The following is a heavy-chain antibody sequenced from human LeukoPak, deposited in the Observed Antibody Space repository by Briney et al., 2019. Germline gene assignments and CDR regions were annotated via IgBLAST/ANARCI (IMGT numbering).Heavy chain of an antibody. D-gene: IGHD3-9*01. CDR2: IGWNSGSI. J-gene: IGHJ4*02. V-gene: IGHV3-9*01. CDR1: GFTFDDYA. CDR3: AKDTSGYDILTGPLDY. Sequence: GRSLRLSCAASGFTFDDYAMHWVRQAPGKGLEWVSGIGWNSGSIGYADSVKGRFTISRDNAKNSLYLQMNSLRAEDTALYYCAKDTSGYDILTGPLDYWGQGTLVTVSS.